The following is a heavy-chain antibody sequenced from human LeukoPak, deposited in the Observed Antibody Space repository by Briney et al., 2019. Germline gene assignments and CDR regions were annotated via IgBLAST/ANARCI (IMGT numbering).Heavy chain of an antibody. D-gene: IGHD3-10*01. J-gene: IGHJ4*02. Sequence: GGSLRLSCAASGFTFSSYGMHRVRQAPGKGLEWVAVISYDGSNKYYADSVKGRFTISRDNSKNTLYLQMSSLRAEDTAVYYCAKPPMVRGVTYVFDYWGQGTLVTVSS. V-gene: IGHV3-30*18. CDR3: AKPPMVRGVTYVFDY. CDR1: GFTFSSYG. CDR2: ISYDGSNK.